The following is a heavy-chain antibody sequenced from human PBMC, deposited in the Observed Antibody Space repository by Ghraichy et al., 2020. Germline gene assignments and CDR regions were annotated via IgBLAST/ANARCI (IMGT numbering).Heavy chain of an antibody. CDR2: ISYDGSNK. J-gene: IGHJ6*02. CDR1: GFTFSSYG. V-gene: IGHV3-30*18. D-gene: IGHD6-19*01. Sequence: GGSLRLSCAASGFTFSSYGMHWVRQAPGKGLEWVAVISYDGSNKYYADSVKGRFTISRDNSKNTLYLQMNSLRGEDTAVYYCAKEPYSSGWSMGLVYYYYYGMDVWGQGTTVTVSS. CDR3: AKEPYSSGWSMGLVYYYYYGMDV.